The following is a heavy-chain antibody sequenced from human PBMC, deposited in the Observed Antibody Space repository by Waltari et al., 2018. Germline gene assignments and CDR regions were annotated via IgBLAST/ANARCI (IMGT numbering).Heavy chain of an antibody. CDR3: ANYGQLPSNGDY. CDR2: ISGPAHET. V-gene: IGHV3-23*01. D-gene: IGHD1-1*01. J-gene: IGHJ4*02. CDR1: GLPFGNYY. Sequence: EVRLLESGGALVQPGGSLRLSCAASGLPFGNYYMIWVRKAPGRGLEWVSTISGPAHETVYADSVKGRFTISRDNSKTTLYLQMNSLRVEDTAMYYCANYGQLPSNGDYWGQGTLVTVSS.